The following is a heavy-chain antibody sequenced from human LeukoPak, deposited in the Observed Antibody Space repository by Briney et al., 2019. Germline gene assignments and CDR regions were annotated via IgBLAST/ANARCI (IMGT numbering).Heavy chain of an antibody. J-gene: IGHJ4*02. CDR2: IYYSGST. CDR1: GGSISSYY. D-gene: IGHD3-3*01. V-gene: IGHV4-59*01. Sequence: SETLSLTCTVSGGSISSYYWSWIRQPPGKGLEWIGYIYYSGSTNYNPSLKSRVTISVDTSTNQFSLKLSSVSAADMAVYFCARGGGGSPVFGVVIAYFDYWGQGTLVTVSS. CDR3: ARGGGGSPVFGVVIAYFDY.